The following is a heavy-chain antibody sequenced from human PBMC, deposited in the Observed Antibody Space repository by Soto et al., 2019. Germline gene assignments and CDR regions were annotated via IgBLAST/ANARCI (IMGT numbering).Heavy chain of an antibody. Sequence: GGSLRLSCAASGFTFSSYWMSWVRQAPGKGLEWVANIKQDGSEKYYVDSVKGRFTISRDNAKNSLYLQMNSLRAEDTAVYYCARDSGITIFGVVIHYGMDVWGQGTTVTVSS. V-gene: IGHV3-7*01. D-gene: IGHD3-3*01. J-gene: IGHJ6*02. CDR3: ARDSGITIFGVVIHYGMDV. CDR2: IKQDGSEK. CDR1: GFTFSSYW.